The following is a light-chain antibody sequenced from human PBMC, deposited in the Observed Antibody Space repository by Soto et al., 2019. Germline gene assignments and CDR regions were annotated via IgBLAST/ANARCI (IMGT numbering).Light chain of an antibody. V-gene: IGLV2-14*03. CDR1: SSDVGGYNY. J-gene: IGLJ1*01. CDR3: SSYTSSSTYV. Sequence: QSALTQPASVSVSPGQSITISCSGTSSDVGGYNYVFWYQHHPGKAPKLMIYDVSNRPSGVSNRFSGSKSGNTASLTISGLQAEDEADYYCSSYTSSSTYVFGTGTKVTV. CDR2: DVS.